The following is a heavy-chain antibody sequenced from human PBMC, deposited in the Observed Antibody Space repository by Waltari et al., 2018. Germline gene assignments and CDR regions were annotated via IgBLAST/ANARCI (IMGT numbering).Heavy chain of an antibody. CDR2: INHSGST. J-gene: IGHJ4*02. CDR1: GGSFRGSY. D-gene: IGHD3-3*01. CDR3: ARGDFWSGSYDY. V-gene: IGHV4-34*01. Sequence: QVQLQQWGAGLLKPSETLSLTCAVYGGSFRGSYWSWIRQPPGKGLEWIGEINHSGSTNYNPSLKSRVTISVDTSKNQFSLKLSSVTAADTAVYYCARGDFWSGSYDYWGQGTLVTVSS.